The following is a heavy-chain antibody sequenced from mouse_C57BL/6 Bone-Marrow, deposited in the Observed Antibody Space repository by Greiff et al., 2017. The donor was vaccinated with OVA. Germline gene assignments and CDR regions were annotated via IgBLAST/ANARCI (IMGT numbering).Heavy chain of an antibody. CDR3: ARQDLTGTDY. CDR2: INPNNGGT. Sequence: EVQLQQSGPELVKPGASVKISCKASGYTFTDYYMNWVKQSHGKSLEWIGDINPNNGGTSYNQKFKGKATLTVDKSSSTAYMELRSLTSEDSAVYYCARQDLTGTDYWGQGTTLTVSS. V-gene: IGHV1-26*01. J-gene: IGHJ2*01. D-gene: IGHD4-1*01. CDR1: GYTFTDYY.